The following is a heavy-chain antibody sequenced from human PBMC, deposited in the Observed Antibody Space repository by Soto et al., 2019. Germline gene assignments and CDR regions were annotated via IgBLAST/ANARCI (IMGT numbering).Heavy chain of an antibody. J-gene: IGHJ3*02. Sequence: QVQLVQSGAEVKKPGSSVKVSCKASGGTFSSYAISWLRQAPGQGLEWMGGIIPIFGTANYAQKFQGRVTITADESTSTAYMELSSLRSEDTAVYYCAKQDGDARMNAFDIWGQGTMVTVSS. CDR3: AKQDGDARMNAFDI. CDR1: GGTFSSYA. D-gene: IGHD4-17*01. V-gene: IGHV1-69*01. CDR2: IIPIFGTA.